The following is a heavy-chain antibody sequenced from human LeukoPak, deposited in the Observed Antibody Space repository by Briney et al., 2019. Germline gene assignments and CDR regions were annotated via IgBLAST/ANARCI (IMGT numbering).Heavy chain of an antibody. J-gene: IGHJ4*02. Sequence: GGSLRLSCAASGFTFSNYGMHWVRQAPGKGLEWVAVIWYDGSNKYYADSVKGRFTISRDNYKNTLYLQMNSLRAEDTAVYYCARDQSRREGSYYIILDYWGQGTLVTVSS. D-gene: IGHD1-26*01. CDR1: GFTFSNYG. CDR2: IWYDGSNK. V-gene: IGHV3-33*01. CDR3: ARDQSRREGSYYIILDY.